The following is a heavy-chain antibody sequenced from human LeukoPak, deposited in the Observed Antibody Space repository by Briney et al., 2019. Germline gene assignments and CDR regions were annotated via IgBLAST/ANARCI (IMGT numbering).Heavy chain of an antibody. J-gene: IGHJ4*02. D-gene: IGHD3-10*01. V-gene: IGHV3-74*01. CDR1: GFTFSSYW. CDR3: ARELWFGGPLDY. CDR2: INSDGSST. Sequence: GGSLRLSCAASGFTFSSYWMHWVRQAPGKGLVWVSRINSDGSSTSYADSVRGRFSISRDNAKNSLYLQMNSLRAEDTAVYYCARELWFGGPLDYWGQGTLVTVSS.